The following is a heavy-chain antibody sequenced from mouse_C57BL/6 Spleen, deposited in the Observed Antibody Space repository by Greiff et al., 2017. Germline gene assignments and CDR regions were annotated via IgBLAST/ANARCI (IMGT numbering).Heavy chain of an antibody. D-gene: IGHD2-5*01. J-gene: IGHJ4*01. CDR2: INPNNGGT. CDR1: GYTFTDYY. CDR3: ARSETGIGYSNYYAMDY. Sequence: EVQLQQSGPELVKPGASVKISCKASGYTFTDYYMNWVKQSHGKSLEWIGDINPNNGGTSYNQKFKGKATLTVDKSSSTAYMELRSLTSEDSAVYYCARSETGIGYSNYYAMDYWGQGTSVTVSS. V-gene: IGHV1-26*01.